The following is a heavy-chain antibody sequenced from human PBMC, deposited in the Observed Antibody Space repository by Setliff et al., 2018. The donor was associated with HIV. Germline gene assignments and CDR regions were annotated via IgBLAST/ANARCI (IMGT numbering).Heavy chain of an antibody. Sequence: SVKVSCKASGGTFTSYAISWVRQAPGQGLEWMGGITPIFGTANYAQKFQGRVTITADESTSTAYMELSSLRSEDTAIYYCTTFLSGSPNAYWGQGTLVTVSS. V-gene: IGHV1-69*13. J-gene: IGHJ4*02. CDR3: TTFLSGSPNAY. CDR1: GGTFTSYA. D-gene: IGHD1-26*01. CDR2: ITPIFGTA.